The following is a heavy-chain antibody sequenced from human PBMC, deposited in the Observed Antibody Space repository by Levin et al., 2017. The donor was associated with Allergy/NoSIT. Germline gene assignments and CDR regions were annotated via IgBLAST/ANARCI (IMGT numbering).Heavy chain of an antibody. Sequence: GGSLRLSCAASGFTFSSYAMHWVRQAPGKGLEWVAVISYDGSNKYYADSVKGRFTISRDNSKNTLYLQMNSLRAEDTAVYYCARGYSGYVDANDYWGQGTLVTVSS. CDR3: ARGYSGYVDANDY. J-gene: IGHJ4*02. D-gene: IGHD5-12*01. CDR2: ISYDGSNK. V-gene: IGHV3-30-3*01. CDR1: GFTFSSYA.